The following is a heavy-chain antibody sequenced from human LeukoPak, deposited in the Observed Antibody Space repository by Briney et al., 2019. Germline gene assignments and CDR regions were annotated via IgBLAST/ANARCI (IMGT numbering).Heavy chain of an antibody. V-gene: IGHV3-9*01. J-gene: IGHJ4*02. CDR1: GFTFDDYA. CDR2: ISWNSGSI. D-gene: IGHD2-21*01. CDR3: AKEVIARGFDY. Sequence: GGSLRLSCAASGFTFDDYAMHWVRHAPGKGLEWVSGISWNSGSIGYADSVKGRFTISRDNAKNSLYLQMNSLRAEDTALYYCAKEVIARGFDYWGQGTLVTVSA.